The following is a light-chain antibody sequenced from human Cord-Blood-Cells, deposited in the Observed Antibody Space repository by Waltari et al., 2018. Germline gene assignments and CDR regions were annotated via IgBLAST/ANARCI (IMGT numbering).Light chain of an antibody. CDR2: DAS. V-gene: IGKV1-5*01. CDR3: QQYNSYWT. Sequence: DIQITRSPPTLSASLGDRVTIPCRASQSISSWLAWYQQKPGKAPKLLIYDASIWESGVPSMFSGSGSGTEFTLTISSLQPDDFATYYRQQYNSYWTFGQGTKVEIK. CDR1: QSISSW. J-gene: IGKJ1*01.